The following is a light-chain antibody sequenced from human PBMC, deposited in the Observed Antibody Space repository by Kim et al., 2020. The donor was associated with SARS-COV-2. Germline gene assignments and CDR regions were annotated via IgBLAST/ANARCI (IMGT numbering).Light chain of an antibody. V-gene: IGKV3-20*01. J-gene: IGKJ1*01. Sequence: SPGERATPSCRASHTITSNYLAWYQQKPGRAPRILIYGVSSRATGIPDRFSGSGSGTDFTLTISRLEPDDSAVYYCQQYVVSPRTFGQGTKVDIK. CDR2: GVS. CDR3: QQYVVSPRT. CDR1: HTITSNY.